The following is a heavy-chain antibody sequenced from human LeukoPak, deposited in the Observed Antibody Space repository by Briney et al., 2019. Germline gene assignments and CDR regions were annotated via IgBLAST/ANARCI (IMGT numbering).Heavy chain of an antibody. CDR3: ARQYYYDSSGYYLDY. Sequence: PSETLSLTCTVSGGSISSSSYYWGWIRQPPGQGLEWIGSIYYSGRTYYNPSLKSRATLSVDTSKTQFSLKLSSVTAADTAVYYCARQYYYDSSGYYLDYWGQGTLVTVS. V-gene: IGHV4-39*01. CDR1: GGSISSSSYY. D-gene: IGHD3-22*01. J-gene: IGHJ4*02. CDR2: IYYSGRT.